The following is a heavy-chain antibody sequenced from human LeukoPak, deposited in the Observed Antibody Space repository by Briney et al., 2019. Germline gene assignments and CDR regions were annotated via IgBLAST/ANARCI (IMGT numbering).Heavy chain of an antibody. D-gene: IGHD5-18*01. CDR3: ARVVDTAMVLDY. J-gene: IGHJ4*02. CDR1: GFTFSSYG. CDR2: IWYDGSNK. Sequence: GRSLRLSCAASGFTFSSYGMHWVRQAPGKGLEWVAVIWYDGSNKYYADSVKGRFTISRGNSKNTLYLQMNSLRAEDTAVYYCARVVDTAMVLDYWGQGTLVTVSS. V-gene: IGHV3-33*01.